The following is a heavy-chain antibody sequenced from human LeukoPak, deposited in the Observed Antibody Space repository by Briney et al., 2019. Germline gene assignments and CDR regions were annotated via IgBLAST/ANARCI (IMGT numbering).Heavy chain of an antibody. CDR1: GFTFSSYA. CDR2: ISGSGAFT. CDR3: TRDSLRCSSTTCYREEY. J-gene: IGHJ4*02. D-gene: IGHD2-2*01. V-gene: IGHV3-23*01. Sequence: GGSLRLSCAASGFTFSSYAMSWVRQAPGKGLEWVSGISGSGAFTYYADSVKGRFTISRDNYKNTLYLQMNRLRAEDTAFYYCTRDSLRCSSTTCYREEYWGQGTLVTVSS.